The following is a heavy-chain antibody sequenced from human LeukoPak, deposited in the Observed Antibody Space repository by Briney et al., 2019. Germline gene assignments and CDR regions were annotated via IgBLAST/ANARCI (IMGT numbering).Heavy chain of an antibody. CDR2: IKTDDTTT. J-gene: IGHJ6*02. V-gene: IGHV3-74*01. CDR3: VRDNWGMDV. Sequence: PGGSLRLSCAASGFTFSSYWMHWVRQAPGKGLVWVSRIKTDDTTTNYADSVKGRFTISRDNAKNTLYLQMNSLRAEDTAVYYCVRDNWGMDVWGQGTTVTVSS. CDR1: GFTFSSYW. D-gene: IGHD1-20*01.